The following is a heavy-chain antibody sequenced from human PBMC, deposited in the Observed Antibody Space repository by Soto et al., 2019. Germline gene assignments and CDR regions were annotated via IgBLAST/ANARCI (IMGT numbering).Heavy chain of an antibody. CDR2: ISGSGGST. V-gene: IGHV3-23*01. CDR1: GFTFSSYA. J-gene: IGHJ4*02. CDR3: AKQADRRKLVPAAIDQNY. D-gene: IGHD2-2*02. Sequence: PGGSLSLSCAASGFTFSSYAMSWVRQAPGKGLEWVSAISGSGGSTYYADSVKGRFTISRDNSKNTLYLQMNSLRAEDTAVYYCAKQADRRKLVPAAIDQNYWGQGTLVTVSS.